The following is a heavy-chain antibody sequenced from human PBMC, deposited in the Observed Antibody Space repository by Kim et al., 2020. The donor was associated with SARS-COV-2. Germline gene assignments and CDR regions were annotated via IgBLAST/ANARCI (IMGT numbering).Heavy chain of an antibody. D-gene: IGHD3-9*01. CDR2: IATTNVV. J-gene: IGHJ4*02. V-gene: IGHV3-48*02. Sequence: GGSLRLSCAASGFTFSAHSMNWVRQAPGEGLEWISHIATTNVVYYADSVKGRFTISRDNAKSSLYLQMNSLRDEDTAVYYCARDLDWALDYWGQGALVTSPQ. CDR3: ARDLDWALDY. CDR1: GFTFSAHS.